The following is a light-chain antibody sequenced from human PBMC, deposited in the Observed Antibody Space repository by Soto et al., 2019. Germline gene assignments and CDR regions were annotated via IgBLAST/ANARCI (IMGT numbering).Light chain of an antibody. CDR3: AAWDNSLVGGPA. CDR2: RNN. Sequence: QSVLTQPPSASGTPGQMVTISCSGSNSNIGSKYVYWYQQLPGTAPKLLLYRNNQRPSGVPDRFSGSKSGTSASLAISGLRSEDEADYYCAAWDNSLVGGPAFGGGTKVTVL. CDR1: NSNIGSKY. J-gene: IGLJ2*01. V-gene: IGLV1-47*01.